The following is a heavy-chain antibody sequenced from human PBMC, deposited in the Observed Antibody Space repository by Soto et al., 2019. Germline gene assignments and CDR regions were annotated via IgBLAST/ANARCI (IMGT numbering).Heavy chain of an antibody. V-gene: IGHV4-39*01. CDR2: IYYSGST. Sequence: QLQLQESGPGLVKPSETLSLTCTVSGGSISSSSYYWGWIRQPPGKGLEWIGSIYYSGSTYYNPSLKSRVTISVDTSKNQFSLKLSSVTAADTAVYYCARHPPGSGWYHNYWYFDLWGRGTLVTVSS. D-gene: IGHD6-19*01. J-gene: IGHJ2*01. CDR1: GGSISSSSYY. CDR3: ARHPPGSGWYHNYWYFDL.